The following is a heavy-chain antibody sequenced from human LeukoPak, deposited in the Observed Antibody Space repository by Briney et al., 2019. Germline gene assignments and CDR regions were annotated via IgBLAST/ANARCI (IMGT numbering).Heavy chain of an antibody. D-gene: IGHD5-18*01. J-gene: IGHJ5*02. V-gene: IGHV2-5*02. CDR3: AHRLKTAMATNWFDP. CDR1: GFSLSASGVG. CDR2: IFWDGDK. Sequence: ESCPTLVKPTQTLTLTCTFSGFSLSASGVGVGWIRQPPGKALEWLALIFWDGDKRYSPSLKSRLTITKDTSKNQVVLTMTNMDPPDTATYYCAHRLKTAMATNWFDPWGQGTLVTVSS.